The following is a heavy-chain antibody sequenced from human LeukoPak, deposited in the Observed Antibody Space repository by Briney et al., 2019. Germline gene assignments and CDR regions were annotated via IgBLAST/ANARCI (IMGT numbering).Heavy chain of an antibody. CDR1: GGSISSYY. V-gene: IGHV4-4*07. J-gene: IGHJ4*02. Sequence: SETLSLTCTVSGGSISSYYWSWIRQPAGKGLEWIGRIYTSGSTNYNPSLKSRVTMSVDTSKNQFSLKLSSVTAADMAVYYCAREALVRDGRHMDYWGQGTLVTVSS. D-gene: IGHD5-24*01. CDR2: IYTSGST. CDR3: AREALVRDGRHMDY.